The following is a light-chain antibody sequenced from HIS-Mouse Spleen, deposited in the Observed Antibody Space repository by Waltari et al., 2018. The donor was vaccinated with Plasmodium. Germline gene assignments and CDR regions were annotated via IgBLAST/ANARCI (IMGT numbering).Light chain of an antibody. CDR2: DAS. J-gene: IGKJ3*01. V-gene: IGKV1-33*01. Sequence: IQMTQSPSPLSASLGDRVTITCQASQDISNYLNWYQQKPGNAPKLLIYDASNLETGVPARCSGSGSETDFTFNISSLQPEDIATYYCQQYDNLPPLFTFGPGTKVDIK. CDR1: QDISNY. CDR3: QQYDNLPPLFT.